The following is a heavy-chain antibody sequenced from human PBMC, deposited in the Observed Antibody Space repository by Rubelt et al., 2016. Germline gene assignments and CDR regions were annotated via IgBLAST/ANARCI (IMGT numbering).Heavy chain of an antibody. Sequence: LQLQESGPGLVKPSETLALTCTVSGDSFSRSTSSWGWIRQPPGKGLEWVSVIYSGGSTYYADSVKGRFTFSRDNSKNTLYLQMNSLRAEDTAVYYCAREHVGYSSLDVWGQGTTVTVSS. CDR2: IYSGGST. CDR1: GDSFSRSTSS. V-gene: IGHV3-66*02. J-gene: IGHJ6*02. CDR3: AREHVGYSSLDV. D-gene: IGHD6-13*01.